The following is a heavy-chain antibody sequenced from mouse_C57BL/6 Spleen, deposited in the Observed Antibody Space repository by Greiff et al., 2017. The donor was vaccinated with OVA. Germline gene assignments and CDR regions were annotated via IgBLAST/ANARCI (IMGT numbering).Heavy chain of an antibody. Sequence: QVQLQQPGAELVMPGASVKLSCKASGYTITSYWMHWVKQRPGQGLEWIGEIDPSDSYTNYNQKFKGKSTLTVDKSSSTAYMQLSSLTSEDSAVYYCARSGYSPGFAYWGQGTLVTVSA. J-gene: IGHJ3*01. V-gene: IGHV1-69*01. CDR3: ARSGYSPGFAY. CDR1: GYTITSYW. D-gene: IGHD2-3*01. CDR2: IDPSDSYT.